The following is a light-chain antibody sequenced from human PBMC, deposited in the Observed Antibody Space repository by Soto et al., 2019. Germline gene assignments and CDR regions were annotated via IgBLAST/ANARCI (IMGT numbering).Light chain of an antibody. J-gene: IGKJ1*01. CDR2: SAT. CDR3: QQSFSTPQT. CDR1: QSINNF. Sequence: IQMTQSPSSLTASLGDRVTITCRASQSINNFLNWYQQKPGQAPKLLMYSATTLLGGVPSRFSGSGSGTDFSLTISSLQPEDFATYYCQQSFSTPQTFGQGTKVDIK. V-gene: IGKV1-39*01.